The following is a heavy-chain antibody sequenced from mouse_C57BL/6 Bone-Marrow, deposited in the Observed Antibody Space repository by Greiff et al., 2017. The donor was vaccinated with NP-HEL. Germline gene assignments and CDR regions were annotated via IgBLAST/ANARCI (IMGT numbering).Heavy chain of an antibody. V-gene: IGHV3-6*01. D-gene: IGHD2-5*01. Sequence: VQLKESGPGLVKPSQSLSLTCSVTGYSITSGYYWNWIRQFPGNKLEWMGYISYDGSNNYNPSLKNRISITRDTSKNQFFLKLNSVTTEDTATYYCARVGYSNPFYAMDYWGQGTSVTVSS. CDR1: GYSITSGYY. CDR2: ISYDGSN. J-gene: IGHJ4*01. CDR3: ARVGYSNPFYAMDY.